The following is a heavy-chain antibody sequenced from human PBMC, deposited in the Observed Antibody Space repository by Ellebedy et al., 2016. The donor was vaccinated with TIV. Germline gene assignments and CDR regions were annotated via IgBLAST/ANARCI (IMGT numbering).Heavy chain of an antibody. CDR1: GFTFSSYA. CDR3: ARGGSRTLAPIDY. CDR2: ISYDGSTK. D-gene: IGHD2-2*01. J-gene: IGHJ4*02. V-gene: IGHV3-30*03. Sequence: PGGSLRLSCAASGFTFSSYAMHWVRQAPGKGLEWVAVISYDGSTKYYADSEKGRFTISRDNSRNTLNLQMNSLRPEDTAVYSCARGGSRTLAPIDYWGQGTLVTVSS.